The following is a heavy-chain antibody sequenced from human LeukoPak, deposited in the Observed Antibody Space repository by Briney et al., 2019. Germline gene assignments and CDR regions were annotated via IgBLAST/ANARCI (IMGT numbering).Heavy chain of an antibody. CDR2: ISSSSSTI. D-gene: IGHD5-18*01. CDR1: GFTFSSYS. Sequence: GGSLRLSCAASGFTFSSYSMNWVRQAPGKGLEGVSYISSSSSTIYYADSVKGRFTISRDNAKNSLYLQMNSLRADDTAVYYCVRGYSYGWFDPWGQGTLVTVSS. CDR3: VRGYSYGWFDP. V-gene: IGHV3-48*01. J-gene: IGHJ5*02.